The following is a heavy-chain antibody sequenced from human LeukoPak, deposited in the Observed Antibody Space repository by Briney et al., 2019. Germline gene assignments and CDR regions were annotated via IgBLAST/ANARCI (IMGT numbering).Heavy chain of an antibody. CDR1: GDSISGSDW. Sequence: PSETLSLTCAVSGDSISGSDWWSWVRQSPGKGLEWIGDIFHSGSINYNPSLRSRVTLSVDKSKNQFSLKLSSVAAADTAVYFCARRVPSFDHWGQGLLATVSS. CDR3: ARRVPSFDH. CDR2: IFHSGSI. V-gene: IGHV4-4*02. J-gene: IGHJ4*02.